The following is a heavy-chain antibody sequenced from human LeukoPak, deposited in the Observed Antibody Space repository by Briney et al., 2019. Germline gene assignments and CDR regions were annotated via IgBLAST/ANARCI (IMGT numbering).Heavy chain of an antibody. J-gene: IGHJ5*02. D-gene: IGHD1-26*01. Sequence: HPGGSLRLSCAASGFTFSSYAMSWVRQAPGKGLEWVSAISGSGGSTYYADSVKGRFTISRDNSKNTLYLQMNSLRSEDTAVYYCAREVASYSGSSEDWFDPWGQGTLVTVSS. CDR3: AREVASYSGSSEDWFDP. CDR2: ISGSGGST. CDR1: GFTFSSYA. V-gene: IGHV3-23*01.